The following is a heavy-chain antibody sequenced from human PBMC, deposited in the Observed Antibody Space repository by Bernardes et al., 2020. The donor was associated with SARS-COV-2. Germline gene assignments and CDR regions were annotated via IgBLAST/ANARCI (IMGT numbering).Heavy chain of an antibody. J-gene: IGHJ6*03. D-gene: IGHD3-10*01. CDR2: INHSGSP. CDR1: GGSFSGYY. CDR3: ARGGTYYYGSGSYPHNYYMDV. Sequence: SESLSLTCAVYGGSFSGYYWSWIRQPPGKGLEWIGEINHSGSPNYNPSLKSRVTISVDTSKNQFSLKLSSVTAADTAVYYCARGGTYYYGSGSYPHNYYMDVWGKGTTVTVSS. V-gene: IGHV4-34*01.